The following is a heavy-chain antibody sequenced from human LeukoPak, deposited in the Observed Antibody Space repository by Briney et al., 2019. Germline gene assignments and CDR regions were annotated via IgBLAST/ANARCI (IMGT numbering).Heavy chain of an antibody. V-gene: IGHV5-51*01. Sequence: GESLQISCKASGYNFTSYWIGWVRQMPGKGLEWMGIIYPGDSDTRDSPSFQGQVTISADKSLSTAYLQWSSLKASDTAMYYCARLRSNSWYFGDYWGQGTLVTVSS. D-gene: IGHD6-13*01. CDR2: IYPGDSDT. CDR3: ARLRSNSWYFGDY. J-gene: IGHJ4*02. CDR1: GYNFTSYW.